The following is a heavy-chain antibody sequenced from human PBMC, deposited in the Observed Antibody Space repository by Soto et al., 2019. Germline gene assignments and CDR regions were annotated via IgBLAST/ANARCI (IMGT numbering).Heavy chain of an antibody. D-gene: IGHD2-15*01. CDR1: GYTFTSYY. Sequence: ASVKVSCKASGYTFTSYYMHWVRQAPGQGPEWVGRINPSGGSTSNAQKFQGRVTMTRDTSTSTVYMELSSLRSEDTAVYYCAREYCSGGSCYSGSFDPWGQGTLVTVSS. CDR3: AREYCSGGSCYSGSFDP. J-gene: IGHJ5*02. CDR2: INPSGGST. V-gene: IGHV1-46*01.